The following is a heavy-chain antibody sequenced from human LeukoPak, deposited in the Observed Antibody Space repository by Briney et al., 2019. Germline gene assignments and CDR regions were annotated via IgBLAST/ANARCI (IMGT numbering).Heavy chain of an antibody. J-gene: IGHJ4*02. V-gene: IGHV4-4*07. D-gene: IGHD3-9*01. CDR3: ARALPHYDILTGYPSPSPYYFDY. CDR1: GGSISSYY. CDR2: IYTSGST. Sequence: SETLSLTCTVSGGSISSYYWSWIRQPAGKGLEWIGRIYTSGSTNYNPSLKSRVTISVDTSKNQFSLKLSSVTAADTAVYYCARALPHYDILTGYPSPSPYYFDYWGQGTLVTVSS.